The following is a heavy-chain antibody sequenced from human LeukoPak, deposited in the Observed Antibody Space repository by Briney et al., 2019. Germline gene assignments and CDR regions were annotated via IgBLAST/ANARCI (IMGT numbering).Heavy chain of an antibody. Sequence: GESLKISCQGSGYSFTSYWIGWVRQMPGKGLEWMGIIYPGDSDTRYSPSFQGQVTISSYNSISTAYLQWSSLKTSDTSMYYCASTSHIHDAFDIWGQGTMVTVSS. CDR2: IYPGDSDT. V-gene: IGHV5-51*01. D-gene: IGHD5-18*01. CDR1: GYSFTSYW. J-gene: IGHJ3*02. CDR3: ASTSHIHDAFDI.